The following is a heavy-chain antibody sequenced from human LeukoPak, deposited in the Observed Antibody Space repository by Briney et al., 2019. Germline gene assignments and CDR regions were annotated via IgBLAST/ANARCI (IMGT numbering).Heavy chain of an antibody. J-gene: IGHJ1*01. V-gene: IGHV4-39*01. CDR3: ARRRYYDSSGYLD. CDR2: IYYSGRT. CDR1: GDSIRSSSYY. D-gene: IGHD3-22*01. Sequence: PSETLSLTCTVSGDSIRSSSYYWDWIRQPPGKGLEWIGTIYYSGRTYYNPSLKSRVTISTDTSKNQFSLKLTSVTAADTAVYYCARRRYYDSSGYLDWGQGTLLTVSS.